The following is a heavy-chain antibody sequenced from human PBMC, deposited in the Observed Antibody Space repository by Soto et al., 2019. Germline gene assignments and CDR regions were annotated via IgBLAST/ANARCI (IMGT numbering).Heavy chain of an antibody. CDR1: GFTFDDYA. CDR2: ISWNSGSI. Sequence: GGSLRLSCAASGFTFDDYAMHWVRQAPGKGLEWVSGISWNSGSIGYADSVKGRFTISRDNAKNSLYLQMNSLRAEDTALYYCAKDIGHYGSGSHFDYWGQGTLVTVSS. V-gene: IGHV3-9*01. CDR3: AKDIGHYGSGSHFDY. D-gene: IGHD3-10*01. J-gene: IGHJ4*02.